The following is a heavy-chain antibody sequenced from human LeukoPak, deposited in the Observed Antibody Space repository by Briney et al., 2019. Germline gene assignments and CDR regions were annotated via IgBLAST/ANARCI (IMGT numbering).Heavy chain of an antibody. J-gene: IGHJ4*02. Sequence: ASVKVSCKASGYTFTSYGISWVRQAPGQGLEWMGWISAYNGNTNYAQKLQGRVTMTTDTSTSTAYMELRSLRSDDTAVYYCARRGYCSSTSCYAVEFDYWGPGTLVTVSS. CDR2: ISAYNGNT. D-gene: IGHD2-2*01. CDR1: GYTFTSYG. V-gene: IGHV1-18*01. CDR3: ARRGYCSSTSCYAVEFDY.